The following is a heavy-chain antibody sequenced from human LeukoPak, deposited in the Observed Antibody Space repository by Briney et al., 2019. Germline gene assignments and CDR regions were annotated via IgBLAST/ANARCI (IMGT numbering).Heavy chain of an antibody. CDR1: GGTFSSYA. CDR3: ASGGATLFDY. D-gene: IGHD5-12*01. J-gene: IGHJ4*02. V-gene: IGHV1-69*05. CDR2: IIPIFGTA. Sequence: ASVKVSCKASGGTFSSYAISWVRQAPGQGLEWMGRIIPIFGTANYAQKFQGRVTITTDESTSTAYMELSSLRSEDTAVYYCASGGATLFDYWGQGTLVTVSS.